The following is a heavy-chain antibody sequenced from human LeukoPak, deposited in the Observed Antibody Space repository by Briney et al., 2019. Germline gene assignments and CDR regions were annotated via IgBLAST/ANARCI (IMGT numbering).Heavy chain of an antibody. D-gene: IGHD3-22*01. CDR2: IYHSGST. J-gene: IGHJ4*02. Sequence: PSETLSLTCAVSGYSISSGYYWGWIRQPPGKGLEWIGSIYHSGSTYYNPSLKSRVTISVDTSKNQFSLKLSSVTAADTAVYYCARAGTLYYYGSSGYYPFWGQGTLVTVSS. CDR3: ARAGTLYYYGSSGYYPF. CDR1: GYSISSGYY. V-gene: IGHV4-38-2*01.